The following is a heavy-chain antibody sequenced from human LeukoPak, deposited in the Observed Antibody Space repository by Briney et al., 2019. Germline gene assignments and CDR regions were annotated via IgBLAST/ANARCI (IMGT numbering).Heavy chain of an antibody. V-gene: IGHV1-18*01. Sequence: GASVKVSCKASGYTFTSYGISWVRQAPGQGLEWMGWISAYNGNTNYAQKLQGRVTMTTDTSTSTAYMELRSLRSDDTAGYYCATLGDVLRLFPLISLDGMDVWGQGTTVTVSS. D-gene: IGHD3-3*01. CDR2: ISAYNGNT. CDR3: ATLGDVLRLFPLISLDGMDV. J-gene: IGHJ6*02. CDR1: GYTFTSYG.